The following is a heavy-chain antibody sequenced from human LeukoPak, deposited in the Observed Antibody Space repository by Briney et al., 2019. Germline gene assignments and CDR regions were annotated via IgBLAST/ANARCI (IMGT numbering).Heavy chain of an antibody. Sequence: ASVKVSCKVSGYTLTELSMHWVRQAPGKGLEWMGGFDPEDAKTIYAQNFQDRVTMTTDTSTNTAYMELSSLRFDDTAVYYCARSVLQSFEIDYWGQGTPVTVSS. CDR2: FDPEDAKT. CDR3: ARSVLQSFEIDY. V-gene: IGHV1-24*01. J-gene: IGHJ4*02. D-gene: IGHD3-9*01. CDR1: GYTLTELS.